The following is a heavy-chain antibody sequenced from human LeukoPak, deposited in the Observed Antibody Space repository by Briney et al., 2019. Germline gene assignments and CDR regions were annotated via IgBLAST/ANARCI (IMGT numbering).Heavy chain of an antibody. CDR2: FDPEDGET. J-gene: IGHJ4*02. V-gene: IGHV1-24*01. Sequence: RASVKVSCKFSGYTLTELSMHWVRQAPGKGLAWMGGFDPEDGETIYAQKFQGRVTMTEDTSTDTAYMELSSLRSEDTAVYYCATSGYPPAAFDYWGQGTLVTVSS. D-gene: IGHD5-12*01. CDR1: GYTLTELS. CDR3: ATSGYPPAAFDY.